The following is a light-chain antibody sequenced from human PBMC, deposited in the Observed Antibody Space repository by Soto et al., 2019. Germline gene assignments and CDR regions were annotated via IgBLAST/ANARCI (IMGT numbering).Light chain of an antibody. CDR1: QSLLHGYGYNY. V-gene: IGKV2-28*01. CDR3: MQALQTPIT. CDR2: LGS. Sequence: GEPASISCRSSQSLLHGYGYNYLDWYLQKSGQSPQLLIYLGSNRASGVPDRFSGSGSGSDSTLKISRVEAEDVGVYFCMQALQTPITFGQGTRLEIK. J-gene: IGKJ5*01.